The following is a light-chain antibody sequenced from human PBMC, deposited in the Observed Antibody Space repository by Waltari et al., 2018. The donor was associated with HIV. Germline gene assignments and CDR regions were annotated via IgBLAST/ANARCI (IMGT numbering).Light chain of an antibody. CDR2: RNN. CDR1: SSNLGSNY. Sequence: QSVLTQPPSASGTPGQRVTISCSGSSSNLGSNYVYWYQQLPGTAPKLLIYRNNPRPSGVPDRFSGSKSGTSASLAISGLRSEDEADYYCAAWDDSLSGPWVFGGGTELTVL. J-gene: IGLJ3*02. V-gene: IGLV1-47*01. CDR3: AAWDDSLSGPWV.